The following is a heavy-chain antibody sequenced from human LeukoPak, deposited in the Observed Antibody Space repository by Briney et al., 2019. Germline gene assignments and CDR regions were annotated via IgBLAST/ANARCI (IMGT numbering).Heavy chain of an antibody. Sequence: PSETLSLTRTVSGGSISSSSYYWGWIRQPPGKGLEWIGSIYYSGSTYYNPSLKSRVTISVDTSKNQFSLKLSSVTAADTAVYYCARLGSYYYYMDVWGKGTTVTVSS. V-gene: IGHV4-39*01. CDR1: GGSISSSSYY. CDR3: ARLGSYYYYMDV. J-gene: IGHJ6*03. CDR2: IYYSGST. D-gene: IGHD3-10*01.